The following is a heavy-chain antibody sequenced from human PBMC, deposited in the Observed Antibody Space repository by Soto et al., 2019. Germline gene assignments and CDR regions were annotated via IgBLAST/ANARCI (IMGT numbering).Heavy chain of an antibody. J-gene: IGHJ3*02. V-gene: IGHV1-18*01. D-gene: IGHD1-26*01. Sequence: QGQLVQSGAEVKKPGASVKVSCKTSGYSFASHGISWVRQAPGQGLEWMGWISPYNGITRYAQKRQGRLTMTTDTSTTTAYMEMRSLTSDDTAVYYCVRDLRVGANTDAFNIWGQGTMVTVSS. CDR1: GYSFASHG. CDR2: ISPYNGIT. CDR3: VRDLRVGANTDAFNI.